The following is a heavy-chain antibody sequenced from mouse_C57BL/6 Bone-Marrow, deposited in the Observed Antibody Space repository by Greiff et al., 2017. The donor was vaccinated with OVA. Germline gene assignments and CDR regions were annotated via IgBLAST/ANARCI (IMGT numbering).Heavy chain of an antibody. V-gene: IGHV1-53*01. Sequence: QVQLQQLGTELVKPGASVKLSCKASGYTFTSYRMHWVKQRPGQGLEWIGNIKPCNGGTNNNEKFKSKARLTVYKSSSTAYLQFGSLTSEDPTVYIWAMGFAYWGKGTLVTVAA. CDR2: IKPCNGGT. J-gene: IGHJ3*01. CDR1: GYTFTSYR. D-gene: IGHD1-1*02. CDR3: AMGFAY.